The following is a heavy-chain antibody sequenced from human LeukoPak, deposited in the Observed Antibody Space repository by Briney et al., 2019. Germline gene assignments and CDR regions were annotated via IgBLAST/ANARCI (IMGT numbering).Heavy chain of an antibody. Sequence: ASVKVSCKASGYTFTSYAMNWVRQAPGQGLEWMGWINTNTGNPTYAQGFTGRFVFSLDTSVSTAYLQIGSLEAEDTAVYYCARLGCSGGSCYFWWFDPWGQGTLVTVSS. CDR2: INTNTGNP. CDR1: GYTFTSYA. J-gene: IGHJ5*02. V-gene: IGHV7-4-1*01. CDR3: ARLGCSGGSCYFWWFDP. D-gene: IGHD2-15*01.